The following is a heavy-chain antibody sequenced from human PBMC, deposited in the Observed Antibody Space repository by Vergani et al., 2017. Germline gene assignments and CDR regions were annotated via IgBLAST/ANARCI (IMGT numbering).Heavy chain of an antibody. J-gene: IGHJ4*02. D-gene: IGHD3-10*01. Sequence: QVQLQESGPGLVKPSQTLSLTCTVSGGSISSGGYYWSWIRQHPGKGLEWIGYIYYSGSTYYNPSLKSRVTISVDTSKNQFSLKLSSVTATDTAVYYCARVEPEITMVRGVIFDYWGQGTLVTVSS. CDR2: IYYSGST. CDR1: GGSISSGGYY. CDR3: ARVEPEITMVRGVIFDY. V-gene: IGHV4-31*03.